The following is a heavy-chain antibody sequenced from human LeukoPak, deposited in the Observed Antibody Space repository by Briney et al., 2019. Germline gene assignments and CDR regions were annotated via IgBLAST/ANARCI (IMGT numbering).Heavy chain of an antibody. D-gene: IGHD1-26*01. J-gene: IGHJ5*02. CDR1: GGSISSYY. CDR3: TREVRSAWASFDP. CDR2: IHYSARI. V-gene: IGHV4-59*12. Sequence: SETLSLTCTVSGGSISSYYWSWIRQPPGKGLEWIGSIHYSARIYYNPSLKSRLTISPDTSKNQFSLKLTSVTAADTAVYYCTREVRSAWASFDPWGQGTLVIVSS.